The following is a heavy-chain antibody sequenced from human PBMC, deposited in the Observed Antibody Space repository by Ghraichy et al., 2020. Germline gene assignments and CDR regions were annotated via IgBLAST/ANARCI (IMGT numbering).Heavy chain of an antibody. D-gene: IGHD5-18*01. CDR1: GFTFSSYW. CDR2: INSDGSST. CDR3: ARDQRPYSYGYNWFDP. V-gene: IGHV3-74*01. Sequence: GESLNISCAASGFTFSSYWMHWVRQAPGKGLVWVSRINSDGSSTSYADSVKGRFTISRDNAKNTLYLQMNSLRAEDTAVYYCARDQRPYSYGYNWFDPWGQGTLVTVSS. J-gene: IGHJ5*02.